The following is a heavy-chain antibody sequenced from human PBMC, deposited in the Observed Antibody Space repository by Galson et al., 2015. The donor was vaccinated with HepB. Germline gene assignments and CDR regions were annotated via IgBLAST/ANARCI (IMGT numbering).Heavy chain of an antibody. J-gene: IGHJ6*02. V-gene: IGHV3-30*04. CDR3: ARNSERIYYYGMDV. CDR2: ISYDGSSR. CDR1: GSSFSSYA. Sequence: SLRLSCAASGSSFSSYAIHWVRQAPGKGLEWVAIISYDGSSRYYEDSVKGRFRISRDNSKKTVFLQMNSLRGEDTAVYYCARNSERIYYYGMDVWGQGTTVTVSS. D-gene: IGHD2-15*01.